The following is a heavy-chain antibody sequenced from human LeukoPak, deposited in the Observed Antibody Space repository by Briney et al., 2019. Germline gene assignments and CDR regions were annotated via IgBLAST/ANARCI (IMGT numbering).Heavy chain of an antibody. CDR1: GFTVSGNY. D-gene: IGHD2-2*01. Sequence: PGGSLRLSCAASGFTVSGNYMSWVRQAPGKGLEWVSVIYTNGGTYYADSAKGRFTISRDKSKNTLYLQMNSLRAEDTAVYYCARSVAPAAKMDVWGKGTTVTVSS. V-gene: IGHV3-53*01. CDR3: ARSVAPAAKMDV. J-gene: IGHJ6*04. CDR2: IYTNGGT.